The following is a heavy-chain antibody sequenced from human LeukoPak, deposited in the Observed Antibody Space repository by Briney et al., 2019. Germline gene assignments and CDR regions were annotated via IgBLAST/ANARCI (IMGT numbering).Heavy chain of an antibody. CDR3: AKDSDGGSYYVLFDY. CDR2: ISGSGGNT. CDR1: EFTFNRYW. D-gene: IGHD1-26*01. Sequence: PGGSLRLSCAASEFTFNRYWMSWVRQAPGKGLEWVSVISGSGGNTYYADSVKGRFTTSRDNSKSTLFLQMNSLRDEDTAVYYCAKDSDGGSYYVLFDYWGQGALVTVSS. V-gene: IGHV3-23*01. J-gene: IGHJ4*02.